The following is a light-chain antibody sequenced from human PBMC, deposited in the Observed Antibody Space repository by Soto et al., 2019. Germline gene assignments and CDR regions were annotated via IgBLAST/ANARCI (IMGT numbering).Light chain of an antibody. Sequence: EIVLTQSPGTLSLSPGEIATLSCRASQSFTSTYLGWYQQKPGQAPSLLIYGASSRASGIPDRFSGSGSGTDFTLKISRLEPEDFAVYYCQQYVQPPITFGQGTSLEIK. CDR3: QQYVQPPIT. J-gene: IGKJ5*01. CDR1: QSFTSTY. CDR2: GAS. V-gene: IGKV3-20*01.